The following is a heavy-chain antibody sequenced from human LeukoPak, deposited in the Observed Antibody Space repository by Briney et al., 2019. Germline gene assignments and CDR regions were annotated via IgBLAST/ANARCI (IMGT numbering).Heavy chain of an antibody. CDR3: AREVVGTYYDFWSGYYSPNAFDY. J-gene: IGHJ4*02. CDR2: ISYDGSNK. V-gene: IGHV3-30*01. D-gene: IGHD3-3*01. Sequence: PGGSLRLSCAASGFTFSSYAMHWVRQAPGKGLEWVAVISYDGSNKYYADSVKGRFTISRDNSKNTLYPQMNSLRAEDTAVYYCAREVVGTYYDFWSGYYSPNAFDYWGQGALVTVSS. CDR1: GFTFSSYA.